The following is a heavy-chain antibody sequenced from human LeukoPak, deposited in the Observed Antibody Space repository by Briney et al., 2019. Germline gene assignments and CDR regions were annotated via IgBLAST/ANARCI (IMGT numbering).Heavy chain of an antibody. D-gene: IGHD6-19*01. Sequence: GGSLRLSCAASGFIVSENYMSWVRQAPGKGLEWVSTVYSGGLTFYADPVKGRFTISRGNSKNTLYLQMSSLRAEDTAVYYCVRGRWPGLGDFWGQGTTVTVSS. V-gene: IGHV3-66*01. CDR2: VYSGGLT. CDR1: GFIVSENY. CDR3: VRGRWPGLGDF. J-gene: IGHJ6*02.